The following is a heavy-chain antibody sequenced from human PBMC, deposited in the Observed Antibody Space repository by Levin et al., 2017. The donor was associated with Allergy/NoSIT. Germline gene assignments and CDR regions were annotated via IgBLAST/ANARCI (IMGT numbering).Heavy chain of an antibody. Sequence: ASVKVSCAASGFTFSDYSMNWVRQAPGKGLEWVSYSGTSTNTANYADSVQGRFTISRDNAKNSVYLQMNSLRDEDTAVYYCARGGSGSYYPYWGQGTLVTVSS. CDR3: ARGGSGSYYPY. V-gene: IGHV3-48*02. D-gene: IGHD3-10*01. J-gene: IGHJ4*02. CDR1: GFTFSDYS. CDR2: SGTSTNTA.